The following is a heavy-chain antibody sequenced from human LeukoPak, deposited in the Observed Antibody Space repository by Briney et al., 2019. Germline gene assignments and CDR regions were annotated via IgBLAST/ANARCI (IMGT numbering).Heavy chain of an antibody. CDR2: ISYDGSNK. J-gene: IGHJ6*02. D-gene: IGHD1-26*01. CDR3: AKAHRGGSYLVLNTYSMDV. CDR1: GFTFSSYA. Sequence: GGSLRLSCAASGFTFSSYAMHWVRQAPGKGLEWVAVISYDGSNKYYADSVKGRFTISRDNSKNTLYLQMNSLRAEDTAVYYCAKAHRGGSYLVLNTYSMDVWGQGTTVTVSS. V-gene: IGHV3-30*07.